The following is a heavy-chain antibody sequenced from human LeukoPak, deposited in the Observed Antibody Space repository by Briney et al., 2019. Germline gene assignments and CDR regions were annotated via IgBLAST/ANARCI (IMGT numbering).Heavy chain of an antibody. D-gene: IGHD6-25*01. V-gene: IGHV1-18*01. CDR2: ISTSSDQR. J-gene: IGHJ4*02. CDR1: GYTFTSFG. Sequence: ASVKVSCKASGYTFTSFGIAWVRQAPGQGLEWVGWISTSSDQRRYAHMLQDRVTMTTDTSTSTAYKELRSLRSDDAGVYYCARDTNWQRDYWGQGTLVTVSS. CDR3: ARDTNWQRDY.